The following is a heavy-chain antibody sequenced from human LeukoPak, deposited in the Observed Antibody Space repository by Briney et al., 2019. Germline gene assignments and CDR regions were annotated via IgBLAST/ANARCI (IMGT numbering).Heavy chain of an antibody. J-gene: IGHJ4*02. CDR3: ARTDHIAVAGPFDY. V-gene: IGHV1-69*04. CDR2: IIPILGIA. CDR1: GGTFSSYA. Sequence: GASVKVSCKASGGTFSSYAISWVRQAPGQGLEWMGRIIPILGIANYAQKFQGRVTITADKSTSTAYMELSSLRSEDTAVYYCARTDHIAVAGPFDYWGQGTLVTVSS. D-gene: IGHD6-19*01.